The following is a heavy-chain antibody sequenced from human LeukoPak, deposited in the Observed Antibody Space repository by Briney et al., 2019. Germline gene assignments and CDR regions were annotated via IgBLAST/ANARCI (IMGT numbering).Heavy chain of an antibody. Sequence: PSETLSLTCTVSGGSISSGGYYWSWIRQHPGKGLEWIGYIYHSGSIYYNPSLKSRVTISVDTSKNQYSLKLSSVTAADTAVYYCARVRYYYDSSGYYGVFYFDYWGQGTLVTVSS. CDR3: ARVRYYYDSSGYYGVFYFDY. CDR1: GGSISSGGYY. D-gene: IGHD3-22*01. J-gene: IGHJ4*02. V-gene: IGHV4-31*03. CDR2: IYHSGSI.